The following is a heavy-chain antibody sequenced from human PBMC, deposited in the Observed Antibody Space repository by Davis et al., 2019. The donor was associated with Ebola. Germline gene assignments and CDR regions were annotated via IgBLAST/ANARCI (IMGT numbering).Heavy chain of an antibody. CDR2: ISSSSSFM. D-gene: IGHD1-26*01. CDR1: GFTFSNSN. V-gene: IGHV3-21*06. Sequence: GESLKISCAASGFTFSNSNMNWVRQAPGKGLEWVSSISSSSSFMFYADSVKGRFTISRDNAKNSLYPQMNSLRAEDTAVYYCARYSGTYRDYWGQGTLVTVSS. CDR3: ARYSGTYRDY. J-gene: IGHJ4*02.